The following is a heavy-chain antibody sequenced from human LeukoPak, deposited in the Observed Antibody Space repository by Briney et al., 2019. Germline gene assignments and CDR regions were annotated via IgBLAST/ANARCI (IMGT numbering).Heavy chain of an antibody. CDR2: INHSGST. CDR3: ARDHGRYYMDV. J-gene: IGHJ6*03. V-gene: IGHV4-34*01. CDR1: GGSFSGYY. Sequence: SETLSLTCAVYGGSFSGYYWSWIRQPPGKGLEWIGEINHSGSTNYNPSLKSRVTISVDTSKNQFSLKLSSVTAADTAVYYCARDHGRYYMDVWGKGTTVTISS.